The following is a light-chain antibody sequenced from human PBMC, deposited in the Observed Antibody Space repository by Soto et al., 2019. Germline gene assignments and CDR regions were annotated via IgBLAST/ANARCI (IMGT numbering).Light chain of an antibody. CDR1: SSYVVGYNY. CDR3: SSYTTSNTRQIV. V-gene: IGLV2-14*03. J-gene: IGLJ1*01. Sequence: QSVLTQPASVSGSPGQSITISCTGTSSYVVGYNYVSWYQHHPGKAPKLIIYDVSNRPSGVSNRFSGSKSGNTASLTISGLQPEDEADYYCSSYTTSNTRQIVFGTGTKAPVL. CDR2: DVS.